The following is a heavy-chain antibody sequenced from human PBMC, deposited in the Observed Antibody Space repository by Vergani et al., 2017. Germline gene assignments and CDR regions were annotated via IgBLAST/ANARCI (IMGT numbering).Heavy chain of an antibody. V-gene: IGHV3-48*03. D-gene: IGHD3-10*01. J-gene: IGHJ6*02. CDR3: ARSGPDYYGSGSYFSGMDV. CDR1: GFTFSSYE. CDR2: ISSSGSTI. Sequence: EVQLVESGGGLVQPGGSLRLSCAASGFTFSSYEMNWVRQAPGKGLEWVSYISSSGSTIYYADSVKGRFTISRDNAKNSLCLKMNSLRAEDTAVYYCARSGPDYYGSGSYFSGMDVWGQGTTVTVSS.